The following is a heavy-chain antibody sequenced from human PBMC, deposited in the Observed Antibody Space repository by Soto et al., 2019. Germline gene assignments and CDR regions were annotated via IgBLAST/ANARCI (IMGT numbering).Heavy chain of an antibody. J-gene: IGHJ6*02. D-gene: IGHD2-15*01. Sequence: PGGSLRLSCAASGFTFSTYWMYWVRQAPGKGLEWVAVIWYDGSNKCYADSVKGRFTISRDNSKNTLYLQMNSLRAEDTAVYYCAREGLRLYYYYYYGMDVWGQGTTVTVSS. CDR2: IWYDGSNK. V-gene: IGHV3-33*08. CDR1: GFTFSTYW. CDR3: AREGLRLYYYYYYGMDV.